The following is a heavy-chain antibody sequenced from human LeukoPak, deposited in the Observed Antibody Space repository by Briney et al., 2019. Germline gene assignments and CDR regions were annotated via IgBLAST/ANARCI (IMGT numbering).Heavy chain of an antibody. CDR1: GYTFTGYY. Sequence: GASVKVSCKASGYTFTGYYMHWVRQAPGQGLEWMGMIIPKFGIAHYARKFQGRVTITADESTSTTYMEVSSLIPDDTAVYYCARGEGRYHDIRGGFDPWGQGTSVTVSS. D-gene: IGHD3-9*01. V-gene: IGHV1-69*13. CDR2: IIPKFGIA. J-gene: IGHJ5*02. CDR3: ARGEGRYHDIRGGFDP.